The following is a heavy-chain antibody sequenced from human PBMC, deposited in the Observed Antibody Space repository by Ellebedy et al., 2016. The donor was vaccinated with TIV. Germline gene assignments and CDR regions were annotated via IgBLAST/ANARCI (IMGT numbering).Heavy chain of an antibody. Sequence: GESLKISCAASGFTFSSYAMSWVRQAPGKGLEWVSAISGSGGSTYYADSVKGRFTISRDNSKNTLYLQMNSLRAEDTAVYYCAKDGVDFWSGYYWDYWGQGTLVTVSS. CDR2: ISGSGGST. CDR1: GFTFSSYA. V-gene: IGHV3-23*01. CDR3: AKDGVDFWSGYYWDY. J-gene: IGHJ4*02. D-gene: IGHD3-3*01.